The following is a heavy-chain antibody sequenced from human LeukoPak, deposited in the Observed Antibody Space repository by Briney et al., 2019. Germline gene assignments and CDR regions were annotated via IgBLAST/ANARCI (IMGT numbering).Heavy chain of an antibody. CDR1: GFTFSSYA. V-gene: IGHV3-30*04. J-gene: IGHJ4*02. D-gene: IGHD3-3*01. Sequence: PGGSLRLSCAASGFTFSSYAMHWVRQAPGKGLEWVAVISYDGSNKYYADSVKGRFTISRDNSKNTLYLQMNSLRAEDTAVYYCARGSGYPHYYFDYWGQGTLVTVSS. CDR3: ARGSGYPHYYFDY. CDR2: ISYDGSNK.